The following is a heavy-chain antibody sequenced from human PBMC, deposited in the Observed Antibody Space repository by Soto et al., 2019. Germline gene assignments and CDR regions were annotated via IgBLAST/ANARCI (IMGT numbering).Heavy chain of an antibody. CDR3: ARDRGVAPPVAGNTHYYYYMDV. Sequence: QDQLVQSGAEVKKPGASVTVSCKASGYSFTNYGITWVRQAPGQGLEWMGWISGFNGNTHYAQNLQGRVTMTTYASTSTAYMELRSLRSDDTAVYYCARDRGVAPPVAGNTHYYYYMDVWGKGTTVTVSS. CDR1: GYSFTNYG. J-gene: IGHJ6*03. CDR2: ISGFNGNT. V-gene: IGHV1-18*01. D-gene: IGHD6-19*01.